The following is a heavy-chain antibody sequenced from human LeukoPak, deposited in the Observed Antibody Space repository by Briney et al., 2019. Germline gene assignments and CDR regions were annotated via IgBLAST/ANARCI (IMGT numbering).Heavy chain of an antibody. D-gene: IGHD2/OR15-2a*01. CDR2: IKFDESET. J-gene: IGHJ5*02. CDR1: GFTFGRDW. Sequence: GGSLRLSCEASGFTFGRDWMSWVRQAPGKGLEWVATIKFDESETYYVDSVKGRFAVSRDNGQNSLFLQMSSLRVEDTALYFCAKWDFFGDYFTFDTRGQGVLVIGSS. CDR3: AKWDFFGDYFTFDT. V-gene: IGHV3-7*01.